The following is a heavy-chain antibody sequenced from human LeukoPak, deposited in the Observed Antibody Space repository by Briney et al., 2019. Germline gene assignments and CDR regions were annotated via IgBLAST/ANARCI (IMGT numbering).Heavy chain of an antibody. V-gene: IGHV3-30*03. D-gene: IGHD5-12*01. J-gene: IGHJ6*02. CDR2: ISYDGSNK. Sequence: GGSLRLSCAASGFTFNSYGMHWVRQAPGKGLEWVAVISYDGSNKYYADSVKGRFTISRDNAKNSLYLQMNSLRAEDTAVYYCARDKSGYDHRGTYYYYGMDVWGQGTTVTVSS. CDR3: ARDKSGYDHRGTYYYYGMDV. CDR1: GFTFNSYG.